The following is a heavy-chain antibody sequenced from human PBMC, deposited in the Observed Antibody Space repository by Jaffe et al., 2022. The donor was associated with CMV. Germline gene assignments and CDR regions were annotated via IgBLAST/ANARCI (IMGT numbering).Heavy chain of an antibody. Sequence: EVQLVESGGGLVKPGGSLRLSCAASGFTFKNAWVSWVRQAPGKGLEWVGRIKSKTDGGTTDYAAPVEGRFTISRDDSESTLYLQMNSLRTEDTAVYYCATDWVLGDYSSNWYATYDFWGQGALVTVSS. J-gene: IGHJ4*02. CDR3: ATDWVLGDYSSNWYATYDF. D-gene: IGHD6-13*01. CDR1: GFTFKNAW. V-gene: IGHV3-15*01. CDR2: IKSKTDGGTT.